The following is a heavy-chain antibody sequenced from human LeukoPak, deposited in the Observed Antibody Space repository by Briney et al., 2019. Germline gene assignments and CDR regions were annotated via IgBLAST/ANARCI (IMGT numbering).Heavy chain of an antibody. CDR3: AKDDLGDITMITAY. CDR2: ISGSGGST. V-gene: IGHV3-23*01. J-gene: IGHJ4*02. Sequence: TGGYLRLSCAASGFTFSSYAMSWVRQAPGKGPEWVSAISGSGGSTYYADSVKGRFTISRDNSKNTLYLQMNSLRAEDTAVYYCAKDDLGDITMITAYWGQGTLVTVSS. CDR1: GFTFSSYA. D-gene: IGHD3-22*01.